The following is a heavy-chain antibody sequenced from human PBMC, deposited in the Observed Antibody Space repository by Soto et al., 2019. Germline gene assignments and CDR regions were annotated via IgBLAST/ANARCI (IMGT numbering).Heavy chain of an antibody. Sequence: GGSLRLSCAASGFTVSSSYMTWVRQAPGKGLEWVSDIYRGGDTHYADSVKGRFTISRDTSKNTLYLQMNSLRAEDTAVYYCARDRDYGGFGYWGQGTLVTVSS. V-gene: IGHV3-66*01. J-gene: IGHJ4*02. CDR3: ARDRDYGGFGY. CDR2: IYRGGDT. CDR1: GFTVSSSY. D-gene: IGHD4-17*01.